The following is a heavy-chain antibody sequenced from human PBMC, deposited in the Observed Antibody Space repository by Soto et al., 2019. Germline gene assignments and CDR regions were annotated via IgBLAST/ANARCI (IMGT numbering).Heavy chain of an antibody. CDR3: VKERADFVTVPHATSGMDV. CDR1: GFSFNKFG. J-gene: IGHJ6*02. CDR2: LSYDGNHD. D-gene: IGHD2-15*01. V-gene: IGHV3-30*18. Sequence: QIQLVQSGGGVVQPGGSLRLSCTASGFSFNKFGMHWVRQTPGKGLEWVASLSYDGNHDFYADSVTGRLIISRDNSKNTLYLQVNTLTVDDTAVYYCVKERADFVTVPHATSGMDVWGPGTTVNVSS.